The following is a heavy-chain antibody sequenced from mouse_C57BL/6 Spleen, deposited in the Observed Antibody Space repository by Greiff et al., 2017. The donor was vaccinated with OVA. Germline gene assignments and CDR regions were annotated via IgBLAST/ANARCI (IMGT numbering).Heavy chain of an antibody. CDR2: IYPGNGDT. CDR3: AKFISHPYWYFDV. J-gene: IGHJ1*03. Sequence: LQPSGAELVRPGASVKMSCKASGYTFTSYNMHWVKQTPRQGLEWIGAIYPGNGDTSYNQKFKGKATLTVDKSSSTAYMQLSSLTAEDSAVYFCAKFISHPYWYFDVWGTGTTVTVSS. V-gene: IGHV1-12*01. CDR1: GYTFTSYN. D-gene: IGHD1-1*01.